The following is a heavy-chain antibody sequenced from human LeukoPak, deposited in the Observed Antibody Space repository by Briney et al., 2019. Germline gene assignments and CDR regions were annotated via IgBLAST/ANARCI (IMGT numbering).Heavy chain of an antibody. CDR1: GFTFGDYA. CDR3: TSGLWTY. CDR2: IRSNTYGGTT. Sequence: PGGSLRLSCTASGFTFGDYAMSWVRQAPGKGLEGVGFIRSNTYGGTTQYAASVKGRFTVSRDDSKSIAYLQMNSLKTEDTAVYYCTSGLWTYWGQGTLVTVSS. V-gene: IGHV3-49*04. J-gene: IGHJ4*02. D-gene: IGHD3/OR15-3a*01.